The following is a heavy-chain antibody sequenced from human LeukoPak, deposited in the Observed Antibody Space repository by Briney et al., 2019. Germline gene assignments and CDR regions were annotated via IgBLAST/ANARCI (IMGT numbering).Heavy chain of an antibody. CDR1: GGPISSYY. Sequence: SETLSLTCTVSGGPISSYYWSWIRQPPGKGLEWIGYIYYSGSTNYNPSLKSRVTISVDTSKNQFSLKLSSVTAADTAVYYCARGGYSGYDFDYWGQRTLVTVSS. CDR2: IYYSGST. V-gene: IGHV4-59*13. D-gene: IGHD5-12*01. CDR3: ARGGYSGYDFDY. J-gene: IGHJ4*02.